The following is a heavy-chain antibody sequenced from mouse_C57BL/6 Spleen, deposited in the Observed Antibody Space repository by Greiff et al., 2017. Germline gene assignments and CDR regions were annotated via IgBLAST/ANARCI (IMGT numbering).Heavy chain of an antibody. D-gene: IGHD1-1*01. V-gene: IGHV1-50*01. CDR3: ARGEYYGSYYAMDY. CDR2: IDPSDSYT. J-gene: IGHJ4*01. Sequence: QVQLQQPGAELVKPGASVKLSCKASGYTFTSYWMQWVKQRPGQGLEWIGEIDPSDSYTNSNQKFKGKATLTVDTTSSTAYMQLSSLTSEDSAVYYCARGEYYGSYYAMDYWGQGTSVTVSS. CDR1: GYTFTSYW.